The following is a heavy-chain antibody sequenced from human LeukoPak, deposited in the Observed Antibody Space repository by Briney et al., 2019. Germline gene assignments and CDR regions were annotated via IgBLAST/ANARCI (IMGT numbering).Heavy chain of an antibody. V-gene: IGHV1-46*01. J-gene: IGHJ6*03. D-gene: IGHD3-22*01. Sequence: ASVKVSCKASGYTFTSYYMHWVRQTPGQGLEWMGIINPSGGSTSYAQKFQGRVTMTRDTSTSTVYMELSSLRSEDTAVYYCARNYYDSSGYPGLGYYYYMDAWGKGTTVTISS. CDR1: GYTFTSYY. CDR2: INPSGGST. CDR3: ARNYYDSSGYPGLGYYYYMDA.